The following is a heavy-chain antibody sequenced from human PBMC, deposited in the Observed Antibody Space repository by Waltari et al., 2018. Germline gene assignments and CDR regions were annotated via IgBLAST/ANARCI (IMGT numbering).Heavy chain of an antibody. Sequence: QVQLQESGPGLVKPSETLSLTCTVSGGSISSYYWSWIRQPPGKGLEWVGYIFSSGSTSSNPSRKSRVTISVDTSKNQFSLRLSSVTAADTAVYYCARHHGVRFGEFDPWGQGTQVTVSS. J-gene: IGHJ5*02. CDR1: GGSISSYY. CDR3: ARHHGVRFGEFDP. V-gene: IGHV4-59*08. CDR2: IFSSGST. D-gene: IGHD3-10*01.